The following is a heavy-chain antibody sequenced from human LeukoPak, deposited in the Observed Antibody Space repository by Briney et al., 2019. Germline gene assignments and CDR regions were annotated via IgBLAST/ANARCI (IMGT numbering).Heavy chain of an antibody. CDR3: ARAGGYYLGYFDL. J-gene: IGHJ4*02. Sequence: ASVRVSCTASGYTFTDYYIHWVRQAPGQGLEWMGVINPSGGSTTYAQKFQGRLTMTRDTSTSTVYMELSSLRSEDTATHFCARAGGYYLGYFDLWGQGTLVTVSS. V-gene: IGHV1-46*01. CDR2: INPSGGST. CDR1: GYTFTDYY. D-gene: IGHD3-22*01.